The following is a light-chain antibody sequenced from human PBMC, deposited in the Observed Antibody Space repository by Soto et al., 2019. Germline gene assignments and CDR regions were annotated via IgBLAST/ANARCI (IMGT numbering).Light chain of an antibody. V-gene: IGKV3-20*01. CDR1: QSVTRSF. J-gene: IGKJ3*01. CDR2: GAS. CDR3: HQYGSSPQA. Sequence: EIVLTQSPGTLSLSPGERVTLSCRASQSVTRSFLAWYQQKPGQAPRLLIYGASSRATGIPDRFSGSGSGTDFTLTIIRLEPEDFAVYYCHQYGSSPQAFGPGTKVDIK.